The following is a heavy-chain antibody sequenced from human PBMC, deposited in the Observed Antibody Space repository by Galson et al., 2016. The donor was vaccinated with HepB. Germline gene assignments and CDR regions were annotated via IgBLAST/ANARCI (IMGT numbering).Heavy chain of an antibody. V-gene: IGHV3-53*01. CDR3: AREGSGYTSAYNDALDL. D-gene: IGHD6-13*01. J-gene: IGHJ3*01. CDR2: IYTGDKT. CDR1: GFSVSSHY. Sequence: LRLSCAASGFSVSSHYMTWVRQAPGRGLEWISVIYTGDKTIYADSVEGRFTFSRDTSKNTLYLQMNSLSAEDTAVYFCAREGSGYTSAYNDALDLWGQGTMVTVSS.